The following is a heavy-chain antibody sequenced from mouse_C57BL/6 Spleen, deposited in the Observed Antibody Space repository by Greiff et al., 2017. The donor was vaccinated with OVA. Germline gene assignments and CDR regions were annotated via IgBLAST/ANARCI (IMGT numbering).Heavy chain of an antibody. J-gene: IGHJ4*01. D-gene: IGHD1-1*01. Sequence: VQLQQPGAELVKPGASVKLSCKASGYTFTSYWKHWVKQRPGQGLEWIGMIHPNSGSTNYNEKFKSKATLTVDKSSSTAYMQLSSLTSEDSAVYYCAGYGSSYAMDYWGQGTSVTVSS. CDR1: GYTFTSYW. CDR3: AGYGSSYAMDY. V-gene: IGHV1-64*01. CDR2: IHPNSGST.